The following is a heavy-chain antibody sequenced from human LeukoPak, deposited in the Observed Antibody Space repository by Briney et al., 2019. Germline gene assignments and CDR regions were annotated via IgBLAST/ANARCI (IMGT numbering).Heavy chain of an antibody. CDR3: ARVLLWFGGDYGMDV. V-gene: IGHV3-43*02. Sequence: GGSLRLSCAASGFTFDDYAMHWVRQAPGKGLEWVSLISGDGGSTYYADSVKGRFTISRDNSKNSLYLQMKSLRTEDTALYYCARVLLWFGGDYGMDVWGQGTTVTVSS. D-gene: IGHD3-10*01. CDR1: GFTFDDYA. CDR2: ISGDGGST. J-gene: IGHJ6*02.